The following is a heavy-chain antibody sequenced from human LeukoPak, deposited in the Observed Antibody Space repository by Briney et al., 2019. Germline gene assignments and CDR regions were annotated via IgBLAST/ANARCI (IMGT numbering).Heavy chain of an antibody. J-gene: IGHJ4*02. Sequence: AGGSLRLSCAASGFTFSSYEMNWVRQAPGKGLEWVSYISSSGSTIYYADSVKGRFTISRDNAKNSLYLQMNSLRAEDTAVYYCARDHVYGDYVDYWGQGTLVTVSS. V-gene: IGHV3-48*03. CDR1: GFTFSSYE. CDR3: ARDHVYGDYVDY. D-gene: IGHD4-17*01. CDR2: ISSSGSTI.